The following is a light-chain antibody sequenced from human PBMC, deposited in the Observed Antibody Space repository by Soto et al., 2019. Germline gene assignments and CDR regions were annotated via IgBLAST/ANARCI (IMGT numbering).Light chain of an antibody. Sequence: DIQMTQSPSSLSASVGDRVTITCRASQSISSYLNWYQQKPGKAPKLLIYAAFSLQSGVPSRFSGSGSGTDFTLTISRLQPEDFATYYCQQSYSTLFTFGPVTKVDIK. CDR3: QQSYSTLFT. V-gene: IGKV1-39*01. CDR2: AAF. CDR1: QSISSY. J-gene: IGKJ3*01.